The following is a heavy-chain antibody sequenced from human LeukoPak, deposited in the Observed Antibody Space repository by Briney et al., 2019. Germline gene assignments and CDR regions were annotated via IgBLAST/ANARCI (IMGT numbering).Heavy chain of an antibody. V-gene: IGHV3-7*02. Sequence: GGPLRLFCAASGFSFSTYCMSWVREAPGKGLEWVGNIKEDGRERYYVDSVRRRFTISRDNAEKSLYLQMNSLRAEDTAVYYCARVRVDTPLVNYYYGMDVWGQGTTVTVSS. CDR3: ARVRVDTPLVNYYYGMDV. CDR1: GFSFSTYC. CDR2: IKEDGRER. J-gene: IGHJ6*02. D-gene: IGHD5-18*01.